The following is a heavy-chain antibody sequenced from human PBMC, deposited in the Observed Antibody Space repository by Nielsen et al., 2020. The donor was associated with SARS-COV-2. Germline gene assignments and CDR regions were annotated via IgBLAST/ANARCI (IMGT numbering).Heavy chain of an antibody. CDR3: ARQGWYSSSWYSDY. J-gene: IGHJ4*02. V-gene: IGHV3-7*03. Sequence: GGSLRLSCAASGFTFSYYWMFWLHQAPGKGLEWVASIKEDGSVTNYLDSVEGRFTISRDNAKNSLYLQMNSLRAEDTALYHCARQGWYSSSWYSDYWGQGTLVTVSS. CDR1: GFTFSYYW. D-gene: IGHD6-13*01. CDR2: IKEDGSVT.